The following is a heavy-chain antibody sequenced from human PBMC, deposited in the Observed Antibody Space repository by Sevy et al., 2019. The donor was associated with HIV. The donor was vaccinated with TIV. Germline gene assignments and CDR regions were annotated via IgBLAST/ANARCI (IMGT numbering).Heavy chain of an antibody. Sequence: GGSLRLSCAASGFTFSSYSMNWVRQAPGKGLEWVSSISRSSSYIYYADSVKGRFTISRDNAKNSLYLQMNSLRAEDTAVYYCARDDCSGGSCYLFSYWGQGTLVTVSS. J-gene: IGHJ4*02. D-gene: IGHD2-15*01. CDR3: ARDDCSGGSCYLFSY. CDR2: ISRSSSYI. CDR1: GFTFSSYS. V-gene: IGHV3-21*01.